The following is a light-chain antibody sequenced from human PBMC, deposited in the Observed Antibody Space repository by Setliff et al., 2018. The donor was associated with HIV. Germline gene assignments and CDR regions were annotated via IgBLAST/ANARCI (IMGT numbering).Light chain of an antibody. CDR3: SSRIVSSALHV. V-gene: IGLV2-14*03. J-gene: IGLJ1*01. Sequence: QSALAQPASVSGSPGQSITISCTGTSSDIGSSNFVSWYQQHPGKAPKVMIYDVTKRPSGVPDRFSGSKSGNTASLTISGLQAEDEADYYCSSRIVSSALHVFGTGTKV. CDR1: SSDIGSSNF. CDR2: DVT.